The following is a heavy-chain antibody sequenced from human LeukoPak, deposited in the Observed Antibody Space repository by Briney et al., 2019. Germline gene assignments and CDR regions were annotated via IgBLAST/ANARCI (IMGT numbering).Heavy chain of an antibody. CDR1: GASISGYY. CDR3: ARNYRGSNYFDH. V-gene: IGHV4-4*07. Sequence: SETLSLTCTVSGASISGYYWNWIRQPAGKGLEWIGRTGATNYNPSLKSRVTMSVDTSRNQLSLTLISATAADTAVYYCARNYRGSNYFDHWGPGTLVTVSS. D-gene: IGHD5-24*01. CDR2: TGAT. J-gene: IGHJ4*02.